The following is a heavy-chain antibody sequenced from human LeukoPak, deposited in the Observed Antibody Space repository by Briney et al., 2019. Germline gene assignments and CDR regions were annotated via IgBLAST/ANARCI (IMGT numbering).Heavy chain of an antibody. D-gene: IGHD4-17*01. J-gene: IGHJ4*02. CDR2: ISYDGSNK. CDR3: ARDLRRVFDY. Sequence: PGGSLRLSCAASGFTFSSYAMHWVRQAPGKGLEWVAVISYDGSNKYYADPVKGRFTISRDNSKNTLYLQMNSLRAEDTAVYYCARDLRRVFDYWGQGTLVTVSS. V-gene: IGHV3-30*04. CDR1: GFTFSSYA.